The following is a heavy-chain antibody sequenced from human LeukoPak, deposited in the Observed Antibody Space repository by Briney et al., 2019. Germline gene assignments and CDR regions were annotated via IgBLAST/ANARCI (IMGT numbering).Heavy chain of an antibody. Sequence: PGGSLRLSCAASGFTLRSYEMNWVRQAPGKGLEWVSYISSSGSTIYSADSVKGRFIISRDNAKNSLYLQMNSLRAEDTAVYYCANALGAHYFDSWGQGTLVTVSS. D-gene: IGHD1-26*01. CDR3: ANALGAHYFDS. CDR2: ISSSGSTI. V-gene: IGHV3-48*03. CDR1: GFTLRSYE. J-gene: IGHJ4*02.